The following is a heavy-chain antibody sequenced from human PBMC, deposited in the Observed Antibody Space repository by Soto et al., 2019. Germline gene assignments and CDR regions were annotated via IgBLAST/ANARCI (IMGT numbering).Heavy chain of an antibody. CDR2: IYYSGST. V-gene: IGHV4-31*03. J-gene: IGHJ5*02. Sequence: PSETLSLTCTVSGGSISGAYYWSWVRQHPGKGLEWIGYIYYSGSTLYNPSLKSRVSISAVSSGNPFSLKLTSVTAADTAVYYCARDLAGPSRRCYSANWAAPWGQGILGTVSS. CDR1: GGSISGAYY. D-gene: IGHD6-19*01. CDR3: ARDLAGPSRRCYSANWAAP.